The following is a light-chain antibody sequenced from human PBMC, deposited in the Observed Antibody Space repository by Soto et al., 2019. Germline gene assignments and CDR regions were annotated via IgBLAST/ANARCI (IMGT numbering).Light chain of an antibody. V-gene: IGLV2-14*03. CDR1: SSDVGGYNF. CDR2: EVL. Sequence: HSALTQPASVSGSPGQSITISCTGTSSDVGGYNFVSWYQQHPGNAPTLIIHEVLNRPSGVSSRFSGSKSGNTASLTISGLQAEDDAVYYCCSHSASIHWVFGGGTKLTVL. J-gene: IGLJ3*02. CDR3: CSHSASIHWV.